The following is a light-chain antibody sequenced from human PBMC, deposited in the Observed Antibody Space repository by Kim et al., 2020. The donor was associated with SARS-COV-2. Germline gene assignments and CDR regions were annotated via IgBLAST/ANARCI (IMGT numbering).Light chain of an antibody. V-gene: IGKV1-27*01. Sequence: ASVGYRVTITCRASQGISNDLAWYQQKPGKVPGLLIFAASTLKAGVPSRFSGSGSGTHFTLTITSLQPEDVASYYCQKYNAVPWTFGQGTKVDIK. CDR1: QGISND. CDR3: QKYNAVPWT. CDR2: AAS. J-gene: IGKJ1*01.